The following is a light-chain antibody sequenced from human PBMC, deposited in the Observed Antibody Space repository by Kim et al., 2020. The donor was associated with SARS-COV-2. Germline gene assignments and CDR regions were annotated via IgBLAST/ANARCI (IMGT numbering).Light chain of an antibody. Sequence: SASLGDRVPFPVRASQGIRSFLAWFQQKPGKAPEHLFYAASTLQSGVPSRFSGSGSGTEYSLTITGLQPEDFATYFCQQFQSYPYTFGQGTKLEI. CDR2: AAS. J-gene: IGKJ2*01. CDR1: QGIRSF. V-gene: IGKV1-9*01. CDR3: QQFQSYPYT.